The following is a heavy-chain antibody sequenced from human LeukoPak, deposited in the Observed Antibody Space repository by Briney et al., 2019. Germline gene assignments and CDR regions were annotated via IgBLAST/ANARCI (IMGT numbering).Heavy chain of an antibody. V-gene: IGHV4-31*03. CDR3: AREATRAGGYFDN. CDR2: IYYSGST. Sequence: SQSLSLTCTISGGSISSGGFYWSWIRQYPGKGLEWMGYIYYSGSTHYNPSLKSRFTISLDTSQNQFSLKVSSVTAADTAVYYCAREATRAGGYFDNWGQGVLVTVSS. D-gene: IGHD6-13*01. J-gene: IGHJ4*02. CDR1: GGSISSGGFY.